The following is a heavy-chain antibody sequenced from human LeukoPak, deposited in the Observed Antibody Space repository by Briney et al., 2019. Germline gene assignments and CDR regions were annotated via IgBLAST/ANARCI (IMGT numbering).Heavy chain of an antibody. CDR3: AKDEILLRFLEWFYYMDV. D-gene: IGHD3-3*01. CDR2: ISGNGDIT. Sequence: GGSLRLSCAASGFTFSSYAMTWVRQAPGKGLEWVSDISGNGDITYYADSVKGRFTISRDNSKNTLYLQMNSLRAEDTAVYYCAKDEILLRFLEWFYYMDVWGKGTTVTVSS. CDR1: GFTFSSYA. V-gene: IGHV3-23*01. J-gene: IGHJ6*03.